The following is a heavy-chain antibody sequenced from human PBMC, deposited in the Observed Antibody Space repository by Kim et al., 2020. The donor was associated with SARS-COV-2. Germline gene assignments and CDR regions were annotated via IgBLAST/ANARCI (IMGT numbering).Heavy chain of an antibody. D-gene: IGHD3-22*01. CDR3: ARGMYDDRGYSNAFDV. CDR1: DVSFTRYY. Sequence: SETLSLTCVVSDVSFTRYYWSWFRQPRGKGLEWIGFVYHTGRSDSNPPLKSRVSMFPDTPNNRFPLRLASVTEADTGVYFCARGMYDDRGYSNAFDVWGPGTMVTVSS. V-gene: IGHV4-59*01. CDR2: VYHTGRS. J-gene: IGHJ3*01.